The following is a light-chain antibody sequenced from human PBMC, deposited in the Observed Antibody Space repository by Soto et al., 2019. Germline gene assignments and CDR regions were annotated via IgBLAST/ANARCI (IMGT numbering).Light chain of an antibody. CDR1: QSVSSN. Sequence: ETVMTQSPATLSVSPGEGATLSCRASQSVSSNLAWYQQKPGQAPRLLIYGASTRATGIPARFSGSGSGTDFTLTVSGLQSEDFAVYYCQQYNNWLRITFGQGTRLEMK. J-gene: IGKJ5*01. CDR2: GAS. CDR3: QQYNNWLRIT. V-gene: IGKV3-15*01.